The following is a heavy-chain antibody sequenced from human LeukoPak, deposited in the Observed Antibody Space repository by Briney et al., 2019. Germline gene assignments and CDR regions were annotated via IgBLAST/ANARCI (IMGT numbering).Heavy chain of an antibody. V-gene: IGHV3-30*04. CDR1: GFTFSSYA. J-gene: IGHJ4*02. Sequence: PGGSLRLSCAASGFTFSSYAMHWVRQAPGKGLEWVAVISYDGSNKYYADSVKGRFTISRDNSKNTLYLQMNSLRAEDTAVYYCARAYSTSPFLFDYWGQGTLVTVSS. CDR3: ARAYSTSPFLFDY. CDR2: ISYDGSNK. D-gene: IGHD4-11*01.